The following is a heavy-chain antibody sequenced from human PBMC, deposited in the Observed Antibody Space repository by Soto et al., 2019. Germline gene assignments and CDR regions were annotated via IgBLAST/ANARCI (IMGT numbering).Heavy chain of an antibody. CDR2: VYNSGNT. V-gene: IGHV4-59*11. J-gene: IGHJ3*02. Sequence: PSETLSLTCYVSYGSISSHYWSWIRQPPGKGLEWIGYVYNSGNTYYNPSLGSRITISVDTSRNQISLKMWSVTAADTAVYYCSRPNQGDYAFDIWGPGTMVTVSS. D-gene: IGHD2-21*02. CDR1: YGSISSHY. CDR3: SRPNQGDYAFDI.